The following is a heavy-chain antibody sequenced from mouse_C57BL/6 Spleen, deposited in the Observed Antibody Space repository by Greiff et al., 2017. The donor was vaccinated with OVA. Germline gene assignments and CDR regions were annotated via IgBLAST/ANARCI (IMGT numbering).Heavy chain of an antibody. V-gene: IGHV1-80*01. CDR3: ARGGDYGSSLYYFDY. Sequence: QVQLQQSGAELVKPGASVKISCKASGYAFSSYWMNWVKQRPGKGLEWIGQIYPGDGDTNYNGKFKGKATLTADKSSSTAYMQLSSLTSEDSAVYFWARGGDYGSSLYYFDYWGQGTTLTVSS. CDR2: IYPGDGDT. CDR1: GYAFSSYW. D-gene: IGHD1-1*01. J-gene: IGHJ2*01.